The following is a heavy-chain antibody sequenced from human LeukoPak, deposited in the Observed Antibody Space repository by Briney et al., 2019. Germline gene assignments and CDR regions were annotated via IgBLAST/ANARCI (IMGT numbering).Heavy chain of an antibody. CDR1: GGSFSGYY. CDR3: ARGYSSSWYYFDY. Sequence: PSETLSLTCAVYGGSFSGYYWSWIRQPPGKGLEWIGEINHSGSTNYNPSLKSRATISVDTSKSQFSLKLSSVTAADTAVYYCARGYSSSWYYFDYWGQGTLVTVSS. CDR2: INHSGST. V-gene: IGHV4-34*01. D-gene: IGHD6-13*01. J-gene: IGHJ4*02.